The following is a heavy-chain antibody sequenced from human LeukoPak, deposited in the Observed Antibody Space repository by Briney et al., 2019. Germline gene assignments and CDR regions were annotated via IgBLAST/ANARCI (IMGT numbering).Heavy chain of an antibody. Sequence: GRSLRLSCAASGFTFSSYAMHWVRQAPGKGLEWVAVISYDGSNKHYADSVKGRFTNSRDNSKNTLYLQMNSLRVEDTAVYYCAKDFGIYDTTTDYWGQGTLVTVSS. CDR1: GFTFSSYA. D-gene: IGHD2/OR15-2a*01. CDR2: ISYDGSNK. CDR3: AKDFGIYDTTTDY. J-gene: IGHJ4*02. V-gene: IGHV3-30*04.